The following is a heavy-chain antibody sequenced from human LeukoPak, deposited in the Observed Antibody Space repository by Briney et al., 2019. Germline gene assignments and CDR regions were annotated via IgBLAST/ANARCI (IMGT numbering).Heavy chain of an antibody. Sequence: GESLKISCKGSGYSFTSYWIGWVRQMPGKGLEWMGIIYPGDSDTRYSPSFQGQVTISADKSISTAYLQWSSLKASDTAVYYCARPGCKVSPDAVDFGGDCQYLDYWGQGTLVTVSS. V-gene: IGHV5-51*01. CDR2: IYPGDSDT. J-gene: IGHJ4*02. CDR1: GYSFTSYW. CDR3: ARPGCKVSPDAVDFGGDCQYLDY. D-gene: IGHD2-21*02.